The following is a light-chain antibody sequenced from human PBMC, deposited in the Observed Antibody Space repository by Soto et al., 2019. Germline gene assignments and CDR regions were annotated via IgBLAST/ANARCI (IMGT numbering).Light chain of an antibody. CDR2: GAS. J-gene: IGKJ4*01. Sequence: EIVLTHSPGTLSLSPGERATLSCRASQSVSSSYLAWYQQKPGQAPRLLIYGASSRATGIPDRFSGSGSGTDFTLTISRLEPEDFAVYYCQQYGSSPPLTFGGG. CDR1: QSVSSSY. V-gene: IGKV3-20*01. CDR3: QQYGSSPPLT.